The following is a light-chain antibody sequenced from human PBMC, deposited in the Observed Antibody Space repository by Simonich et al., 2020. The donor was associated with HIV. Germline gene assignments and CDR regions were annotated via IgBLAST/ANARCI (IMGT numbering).Light chain of an antibody. CDR2: ERS. J-gene: IGKJ5*01. V-gene: IGKV2D-29*02. Sequence: DIVMTQTPLSLSVTPGQPASISCKSNQSLLHSDGKTYLYWYLQKPGQSPQLLIYERSNRVAGGPDRCSGNGSGTDCTRRISRVEAEDVGVYYCMQGIQLPPITFGQGTRLEIK. CDR3: MQGIQLPPIT. CDR1: QSLLHSDGKTY.